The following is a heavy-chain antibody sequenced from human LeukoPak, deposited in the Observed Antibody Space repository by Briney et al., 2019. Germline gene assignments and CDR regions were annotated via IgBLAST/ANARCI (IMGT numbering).Heavy chain of an antibody. J-gene: IGHJ4*02. CDR1: GFTFSSYA. CDR2: ISYDGSNK. D-gene: IGHD3-10*01. CDR3: ARPRVWGVRGVIDY. V-gene: IGHV3-30-3*01. Sequence: GGSLRLSCAASGFTFSSYAMQWVRQAPGKGLEWVAVISYDGSNKYYADSVKGRFTISRDNSKNTLYLQMNSLRAEDTAVYYCARPRVWGVRGVIDYWGQGTLVTVSS.